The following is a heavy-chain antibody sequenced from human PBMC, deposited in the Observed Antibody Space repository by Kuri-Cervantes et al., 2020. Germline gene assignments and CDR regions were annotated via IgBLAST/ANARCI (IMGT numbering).Heavy chain of an antibody. CDR1: GFTFSSYD. V-gene: IGHV3-30-3*01. CDR3: VRGVGYSNSGRFDP. Sequence: GESLKISCAASGFTFSSYDMHWVRQAPGKGLEWVAVISYDGSNKYYADSVKGRFTISRDNSKNTLYLQMNSLRAEDTAVYYCVRGVGYSNSGRFDPWGQGTLVTVSS. CDR2: ISYDGSNK. D-gene: IGHD4-11*01. J-gene: IGHJ5*02.